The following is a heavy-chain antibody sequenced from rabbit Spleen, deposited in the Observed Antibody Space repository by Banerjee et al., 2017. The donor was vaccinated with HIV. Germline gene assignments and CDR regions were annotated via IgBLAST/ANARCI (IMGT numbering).Heavy chain of an antibody. CDR1: GFSFSSSDW. CDR3: ARDTSSSFSSYGMDL. Sequence: QSLEESGGDLVKPGASLTLTCTASGFSFSSSDWIYWVRQAPGKGLEWIACIDSGSSGFTYFATWAKGRFTISKTSSTTVTLQMTRLTAADTATYFCARDTSSSFSSYGMDLWGPGTLVTVS. J-gene: IGHJ6*01. D-gene: IGHD1-1*01. CDR2: IDSGSSGFT. V-gene: IGHV1S40*01.